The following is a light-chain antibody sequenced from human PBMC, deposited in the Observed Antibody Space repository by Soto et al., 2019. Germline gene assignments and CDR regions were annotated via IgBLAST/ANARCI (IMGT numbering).Light chain of an antibody. CDR3: QQYGSSQYT. CDR1: QSVNNNY. Sequence: EIVLTQSPGTLSLSPGERATLSCRARQSVNNNYLAWYQQKPGQAPRLLIYGASSRATGIPDRFSGSGSGTDFTLTISRLEPEDFEVYYCQQYGSSQYTFGQGTKLEIK. V-gene: IGKV3-20*01. J-gene: IGKJ2*01. CDR2: GAS.